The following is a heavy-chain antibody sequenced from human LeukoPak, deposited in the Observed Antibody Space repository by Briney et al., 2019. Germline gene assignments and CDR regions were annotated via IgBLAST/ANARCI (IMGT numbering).Heavy chain of an antibody. V-gene: IGHV4-59*11. CDR3: AKESRVRGVSIRESHYHYYYGMDV. J-gene: IGHJ6*02. CDR1: GGSFSGHF. Sequence: SETLSLTCTVSGGSFSGHFWSWTRQTPEKTLEWIAYIHSSGTTNYNPSLKSRVTMSVDPSKNQFSLEVRSVTAADTALYFCAKESRVRGVSIRESHYHYYYGMDVWGRGTTVTVSS. D-gene: IGHD3-10*01. CDR2: IHSSGTT.